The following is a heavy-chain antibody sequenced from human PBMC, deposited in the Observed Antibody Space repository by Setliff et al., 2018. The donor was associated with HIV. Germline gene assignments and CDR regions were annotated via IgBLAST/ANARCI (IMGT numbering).Heavy chain of an antibody. CDR1: GFSISSRYY. CDR3: ARSIVPVASGYYYFEY. Sequence: PSETLSLTCDVSGFSISSRYYWGWIRQSPGKGLEWIGSIYHTGSTYYKPSLKSRVTISVDTSKNQFSLRLSSVAAGDTAVYYCARSIVPVASGYYYFEYRGQGTLVTVSS. J-gene: IGHJ4*02. CDR2: IYHTGST. V-gene: IGHV4-38-2*01. D-gene: IGHD3-3*01.